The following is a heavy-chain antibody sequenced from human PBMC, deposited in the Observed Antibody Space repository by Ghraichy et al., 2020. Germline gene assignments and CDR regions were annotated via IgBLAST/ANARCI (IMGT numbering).Heavy chain of an antibody. J-gene: IGHJ2*01. Sequence: GGSLRLSCAASGFTFSDYYMSWIRQAPGKGLEWVSYISSSSSYTNYADSVKGRFTISRDNAKNSLYLQMNSLRAEDTAVYYCARGTGGFHALFPWYFDLWGRGTLVTVSS. CDR3: ARGTGGFHALFPWYFDL. V-gene: IGHV3-11*06. D-gene: IGHD1/OR15-1a*01. CDR1: GFTFSDYY. CDR2: ISSSSSYT.